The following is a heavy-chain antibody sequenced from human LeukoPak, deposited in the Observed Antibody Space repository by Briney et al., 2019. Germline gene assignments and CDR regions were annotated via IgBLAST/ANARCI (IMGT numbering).Heavy chain of an antibody. J-gene: IGHJ3*02. D-gene: IGHD3-3*01. CDR3: ASAYYDFGSGPDDAFDI. Sequence: GGSLRLSCAASGFTFSSYTMNWVRQAPGKGLEWASYISSSSSTIYYADSVKGRFTISRDNAKNSLYLQMNSLRAEDTAVYYCASAYYDFGSGPDDAFDIWGQGTMVTVSS. CDR2: ISSSSSTI. V-gene: IGHV3-48*01. CDR1: GFTFSSYT.